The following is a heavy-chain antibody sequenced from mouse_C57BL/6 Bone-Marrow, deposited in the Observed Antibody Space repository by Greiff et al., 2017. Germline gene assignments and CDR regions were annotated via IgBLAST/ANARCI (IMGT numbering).Heavy chain of an antibody. Sequence: EVKVVESGEGLVKPGGSLKLSCAASGFTFSSYAMSWVRQTPEKRLEWVAYISSGGDYIYYADTVKGRFTISRDNARNNLYLQMSSLKSEDTAMYYCTRDYYGKNYAMDYWGQGTSVTVAS. D-gene: IGHD1-1*01. CDR1: GFTFSSYA. J-gene: IGHJ4*01. V-gene: IGHV5-9-1*02. CDR2: ISSGGDYI. CDR3: TRDYYGKNYAMDY.